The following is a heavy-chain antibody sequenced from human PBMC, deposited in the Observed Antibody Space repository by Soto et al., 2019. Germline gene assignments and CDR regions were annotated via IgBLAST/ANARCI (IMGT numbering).Heavy chain of an antibody. CDR1: GGSISSYY. Sequence: SETLSLTCTVSGGSISSYYWSWIRQPPGKGLEWIGYIYYSGSTNYNPSLKSRVTISVDTSKNQFSLKLSSVTAADTAVYYCAREGSYYDSSGYGGNWFAPCCQGTLVT. CDR2: IYYSGST. V-gene: IGHV4-59*01. J-gene: IGHJ5*02. D-gene: IGHD3-22*01. CDR3: AREGSYYDSSGYGGNWFAP.